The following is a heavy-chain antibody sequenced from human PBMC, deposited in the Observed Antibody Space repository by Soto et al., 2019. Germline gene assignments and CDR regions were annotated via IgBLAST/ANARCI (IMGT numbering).Heavy chain of an antibody. J-gene: IGHJ4*02. CDR1: GFSLTPSGVG. V-gene: IGHV2-5*02. Sequence: QITLKESGPTVVKPTETLTLTCTFSGFSLTPSGVGVGWVRQSPGKAPEWLALIYWDDDKCYSRSLKSRLTITKYTSKNLVVLTMATVDPADTVTYYCAHRVLRTVFGLVTTTAIYFDFWGQGTPVVVSS. CDR3: AHRVLRTVFGLVTTTAIYFDF. CDR2: IYWDDDK. D-gene: IGHD3-3*01.